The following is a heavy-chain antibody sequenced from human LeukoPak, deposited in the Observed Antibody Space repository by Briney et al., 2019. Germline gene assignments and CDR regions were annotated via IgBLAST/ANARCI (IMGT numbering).Heavy chain of an antibody. Sequence: PGGSLRLSCAASGFTFSDYYMSWIRQAPGKGLERVSYISSSGSTIYYADSVKGRFTISRDNAKNSLYLQMNSLRAEDTAVYYCARERRLIATLDYWGQGTLVTVSS. CDR3: ARERRLIATLDY. J-gene: IGHJ4*02. CDR1: GFTFSDYY. V-gene: IGHV3-11*01. D-gene: IGHD6-6*01. CDR2: ISSSGSTI.